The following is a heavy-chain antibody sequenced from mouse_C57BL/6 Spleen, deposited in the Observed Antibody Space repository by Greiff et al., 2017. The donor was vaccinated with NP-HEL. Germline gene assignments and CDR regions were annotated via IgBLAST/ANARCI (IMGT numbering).Heavy chain of an antibody. CDR1: GYTFTSYW. D-gene: IGHD2-1*01. CDR2: IHPNSGST. J-gene: IGHJ4*01. CDR3: ARGVGIYYDNPYAMDY. Sequence: QVQLQQPGAELVKPGASVKLSCKASGYTFTSYWMHWVKQRPGQGLEWIGMIHPNSGSTNYNEKFKSKATLTVDKSSSTAYMQLSSLTSEDAAVYYCARGVGIYYDNPYAMDYWGQGTSVTVSS. V-gene: IGHV1-64*01.